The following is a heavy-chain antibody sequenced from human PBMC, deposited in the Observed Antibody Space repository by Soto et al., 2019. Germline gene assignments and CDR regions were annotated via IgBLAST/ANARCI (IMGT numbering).Heavy chain of an antibody. CDR3: AKDKGVFNWATSYFDY. V-gene: IGHV3-30*18. CDR2: TSYDGNNE. J-gene: IGHJ4*02. D-gene: IGHD1-1*01. Sequence: GGSLRLSCAASGFTFSNYAMHRVRQAPGKGLEWVALTSYDGNNEYYTDSVKGRFTISSDNSKNTLFLQMNSPRPEDTAVYYCAKDKGVFNWATSYFDYWGQGALVTVSS. CDR1: GFTFSNYA.